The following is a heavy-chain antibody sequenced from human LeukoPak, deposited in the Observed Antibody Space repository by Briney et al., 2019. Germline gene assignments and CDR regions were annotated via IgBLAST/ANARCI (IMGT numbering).Heavy chain of an antibody. V-gene: IGHV5-51*01. D-gene: IGHD5-18*01. CDR1: GYSFTNYW. Sequence: GESLKISCKGSGYSFTNYWIGWVRQMPGKGLEWMGIIYPGDSDTRYSPSFQGQVTISADKSISTAYLQWSSLKASDTAMYYCARRLGYSYGNDAFDIWGQGTMVTVSS. CDR3: ARRLGYSYGNDAFDI. CDR2: IYPGDSDT. J-gene: IGHJ3*02.